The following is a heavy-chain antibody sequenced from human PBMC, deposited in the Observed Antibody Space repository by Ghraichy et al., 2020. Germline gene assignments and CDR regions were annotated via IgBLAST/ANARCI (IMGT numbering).Heavy chain of an antibody. CDR2: INHSGST. D-gene: IGHD6-13*01. CDR1: GGSFSGYY. J-gene: IGHJ4*02. V-gene: IGHV4-34*01. Sequence: SETLSLTCAVYGGSFSGYYWSWIRQPPGKGLEWIGEINHSGSTNYNPSLKSRVTISVDTSKNQFSLKLSSVTAADTAVYYCARSSSWHRGVGYWGQGTLVTVSS. CDR3: ARSSSWHRGVGY.